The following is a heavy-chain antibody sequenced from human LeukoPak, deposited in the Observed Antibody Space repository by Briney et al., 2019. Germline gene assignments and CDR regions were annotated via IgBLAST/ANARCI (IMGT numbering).Heavy chain of an antibody. Sequence: PGGSLRLSCAASGFTFSSYWMHWVRQAPGKWLVWVSRINSDGSSTSYADSVKGRFTLSRDNARNSLYLQMNSLRAEDTAVYYCGRGHWGLDSWGQGTLVSVSS. CDR2: INSDGSST. CDR1: GFTFSSYW. D-gene: IGHD7-27*01. V-gene: IGHV3-74*01. J-gene: IGHJ4*02. CDR3: GRGHWGLDS.